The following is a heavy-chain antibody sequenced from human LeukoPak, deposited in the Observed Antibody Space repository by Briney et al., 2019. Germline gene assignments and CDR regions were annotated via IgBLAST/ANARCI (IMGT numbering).Heavy chain of an antibody. V-gene: IGHV1-2*02. D-gene: IGHD6-6*01. Sequence: ASVKVSCKASGYTFTGYYMHWVRRAPGQGLEWMGLINPNSGGTNYAQKFQGRVTMTRDTSISTAYMELSRLRSDDTAVYYCAREPYSEYSSSSGDYWGQGTLVTVSS. CDR1: GYTFTGYY. CDR2: INPNSGGT. CDR3: AREPYSEYSSSSGDY. J-gene: IGHJ4*02.